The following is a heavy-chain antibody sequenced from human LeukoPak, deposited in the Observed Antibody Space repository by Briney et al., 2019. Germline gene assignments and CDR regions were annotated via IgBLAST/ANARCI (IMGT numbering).Heavy chain of an antibody. V-gene: IGHV1-2*02. Sequence: GASVKVSCKASGYTFTGYYMHWVRQAPGQGLEWMGWINPNSGGTNYAQKFQGRVTMTRDTSISTAYMELSRLRSDDTAVYYCARLSYDSSGYYNWFDPWGQGTLVTVSP. J-gene: IGHJ5*02. CDR1: GYTFTGYY. CDR3: ARLSYDSSGYYNWFDP. CDR2: INPNSGGT. D-gene: IGHD3-22*01.